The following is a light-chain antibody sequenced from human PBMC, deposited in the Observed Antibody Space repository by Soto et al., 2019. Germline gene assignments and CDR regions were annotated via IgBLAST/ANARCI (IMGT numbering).Light chain of an antibody. CDR1: QSVSSSY. V-gene: IGKV3-20*01. CDR3: QQYGTSPLIT. J-gene: IGKJ5*01. Sequence: EIVLTQSPGTLSLSPGERATLSCRASQSVSSSYLAWYQQKPGQPPRLLIYGASSRATGIPDRFSGSGSGTDFTLTISRLEPEDYAVYYCQQYGTSPLITFGQGTRLEIK. CDR2: GAS.